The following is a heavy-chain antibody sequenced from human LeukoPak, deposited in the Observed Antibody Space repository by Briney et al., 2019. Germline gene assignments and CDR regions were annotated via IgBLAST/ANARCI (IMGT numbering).Heavy chain of an antibody. Sequence: GGSLRLSCAASGFTFSSYAMSWVRQAPGKGLEWVSAISGSGGSTYYADSVKGRFTISRDNAKNSLYLQMDSLRAEDTAVYYCARGSGYCSSTSCYFTNFDYWGQGTLVTVSS. CDR2: ISGSGGST. D-gene: IGHD2-2*01. CDR3: ARGSGYCSSTSCYFTNFDY. V-gene: IGHV3-23*01. J-gene: IGHJ4*02. CDR1: GFTFSSYA.